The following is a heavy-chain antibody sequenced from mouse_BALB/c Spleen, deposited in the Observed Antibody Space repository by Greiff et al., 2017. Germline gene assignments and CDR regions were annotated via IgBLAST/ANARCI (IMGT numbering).Heavy chain of an antibody. J-gene: IGHJ4*01. D-gene: IGHD3-1*01. V-gene: IGHV5-6-4*01. Sequence: EVNVVESGGGLVKPGGSLKLSCAASGFTFSSYTMSWVRQTPEKRLEWVATISSGGSYTYYPDSVKGRFTISRDNAKNTLYLQMSSLKSEDTAMYYCTRRGLYAMDYWGQGTSVTVSS. CDR2: ISSGGSYT. CDR3: TRRGLYAMDY. CDR1: GFTFSSYT.